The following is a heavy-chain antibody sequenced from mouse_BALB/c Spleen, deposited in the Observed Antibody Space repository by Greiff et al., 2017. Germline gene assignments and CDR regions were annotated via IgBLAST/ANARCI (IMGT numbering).Heavy chain of an antibody. CDR2: IWSGGST. J-gene: IGHJ1*01. CDR3: ARIYDGYYVWYFDV. Sequence: VQRVESGPGLVQPSQSLSITCTVSGFSLTSYGVHWVRQSPGKGLEWLGVIWSGGSTDYNAAFISRLSISKDNSKSQVFFKMNSLQADDTAIYYCARIYDGYYVWYFDVWGAGTTVTVSS. V-gene: IGHV2-4-1*01. CDR1: GFSLTSYG. D-gene: IGHD2-3*01.